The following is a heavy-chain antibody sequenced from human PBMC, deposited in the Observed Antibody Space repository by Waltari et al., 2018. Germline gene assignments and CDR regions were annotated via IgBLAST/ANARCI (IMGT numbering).Heavy chain of an antibody. Sequence: QVQLVQSGAEVKKPGASVKVSCKVSGYTLTELSMPWVRPAPGKGLEWMGGFDPEDGETIYAQKFQGRVTMTEDTSTDTAYMELSSLRSEDTAVYYCATRYLGATQDPDAFDIWGQGTMVTVSS. CDR3: ATRYLGATQDPDAFDI. CDR2: FDPEDGET. V-gene: IGHV1-24*01. D-gene: IGHD1-26*01. CDR1: GYTLTELS. J-gene: IGHJ3*02.